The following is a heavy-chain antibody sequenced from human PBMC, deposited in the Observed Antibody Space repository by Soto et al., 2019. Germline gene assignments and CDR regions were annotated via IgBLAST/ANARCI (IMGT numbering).Heavy chain of an antibody. CDR1: GFTFISYS. Sequence: GGSLRLSCAASGFTFISYSMNWVRQAPGKGLEWVSYISSSSTIYYADSVKGRFTISRDNAKNSLYLQMNSLRAEDTAVYYCARDSPVRFLEWVTHSANYFDYWGQGTLVTVSS. CDR2: ISSSSTI. J-gene: IGHJ4*02. V-gene: IGHV3-48*01. CDR3: ARDSPVRFLEWVTHSANYFDY. D-gene: IGHD3-3*01.